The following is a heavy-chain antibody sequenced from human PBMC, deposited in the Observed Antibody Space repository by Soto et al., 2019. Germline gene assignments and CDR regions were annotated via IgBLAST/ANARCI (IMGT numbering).Heavy chain of an antibody. J-gene: IGHJ4*02. CDR1: GFTFNKYA. V-gene: IGHV3-23*01. D-gene: IGHD3-16*01. CDR3: AKTTGVLTVITSFDH. CDR2: ISGSGAST. Sequence: GGSLRLSCVASGFTFNKYALAWVRQAPGKGLEWVSAISGSGASTYDADSVKGRFTISRDNSNNTLYLQMNSLRAEDTAVYYCAKTTGVLTVITSFDHWGQGTPVTVSS.